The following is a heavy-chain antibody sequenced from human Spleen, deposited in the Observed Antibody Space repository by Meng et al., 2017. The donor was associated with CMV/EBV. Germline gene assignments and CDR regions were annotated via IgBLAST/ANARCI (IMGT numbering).Heavy chain of an antibody. CDR2: ISSAGGTI. J-gene: IGHJ4*02. Sequence: GESLKISCAASGFTFSSYSMNWVRQAPGKGLEWISYISSAGGTIYYADSVKGRFTISRDNAKNSVYLQMNSLRGEDTAVYYCARDLFYDTNIDYWGQGTLVTVSS. V-gene: IGHV3-48*04. CDR1: GFTFSSYS. D-gene: IGHD3-22*01. CDR3: ARDLFYDTNIDY.